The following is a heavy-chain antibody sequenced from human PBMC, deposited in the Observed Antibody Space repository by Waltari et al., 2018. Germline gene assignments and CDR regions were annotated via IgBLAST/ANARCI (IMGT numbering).Heavy chain of an antibody. CDR3: ARGGLYGQQLLESAFEI. D-gene: IGHD6-13*01. CDR2: IIPMFGTE. J-gene: IGHJ3*02. CDR1: GGSFSTYA. Sequence: QVQLVQSGAELKKPGSSVKVSCKASGGSFSTYAITWVRQAPGQGLEWMGGIIPMFGTENYAQKIQDRVTIITDESMTTAYMELSSLTSEDTAVYYCARGGLYGQQLLESAFEIWGQGTKVTVSS. V-gene: IGHV1-69*05.